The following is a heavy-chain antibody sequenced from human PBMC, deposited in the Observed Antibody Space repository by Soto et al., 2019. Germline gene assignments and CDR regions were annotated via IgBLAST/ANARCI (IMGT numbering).Heavy chain of an antibody. Sequence: PGGSLRLSCAASGFNFSSYGMHWVRQAPGKGLEWVAVISYDGSNKYYADSVKGRFTISRDNSKNTLFLQMHSLRAEDTAVYYCAKAATSHYYYYYMDVWGKGTTVTVSS. CDR1: GFNFSSYG. CDR2: ISYDGSNK. CDR3: AKAATSHYYYYYMDV. J-gene: IGHJ6*03. V-gene: IGHV3-30*18. D-gene: IGHD2-2*01.